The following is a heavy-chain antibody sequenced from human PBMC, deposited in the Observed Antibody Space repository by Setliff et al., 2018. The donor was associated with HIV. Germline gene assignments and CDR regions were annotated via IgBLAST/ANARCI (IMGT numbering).Heavy chain of an antibody. CDR1: GYTFSNYD. J-gene: IGHJ3*02. V-gene: IGHV1-8*02. Sequence: GASVKVSCKASGYTFSNYDINWARKATGQGLEWMGWMNPNSGNAGYAQKFQGRVTMTRDTSISTAYLELSSLRSEDTAMYYCARSVWAVVVPTDPAVDAFAIWGQGTMVTVSS. CDR2: MNPNSGNA. D-gene: IGHD2-2*01. CDR3: ARSVWAVVVPTDPAVDAFAI.